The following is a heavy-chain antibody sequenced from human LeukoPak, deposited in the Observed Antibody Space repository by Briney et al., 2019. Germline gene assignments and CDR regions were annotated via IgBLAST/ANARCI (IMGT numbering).Heavy chain of an antibody. Sequence: GSLRLSCVASGFSFSDAWMTWVRQPPGKGLEYIGYIYFSERTNYNPSLKSRVTISVDTSKNQFSLKLRSVTAADTAVYYCATVSSGWYAFDYWGQGTLVTVSS. CDR3: ATVSSGWYAFDY. CDR2: IYFSERT. CDR1: GFSFSDAW. V-gene: IGHV4-59*01. D-gene: IGHD6-19*01. J-gene: IGHJ4*02.